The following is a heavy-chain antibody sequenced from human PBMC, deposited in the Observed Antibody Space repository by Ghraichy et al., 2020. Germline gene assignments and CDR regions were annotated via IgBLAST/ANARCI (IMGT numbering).Heavy chain of an antibody. CDR1: GFTFSSYW. CDR2: INSDGSST. D-gene: IGHD3-3*01. J-gene: IGHJ6*02. Sequence: GGSLRLSCAASGFTFSSYWMHWVRQAPGKGLVWVSRINSDGSSTSYADSVKGRFTISRDNAKNTLYLQMNSLRAEDTAVYYCARARGFWSGYYYYGMDVWGQGTTVTVSS. CDR3: ARARGFWSGYYYYGMDV. V-gene: IGHV3-74*01.